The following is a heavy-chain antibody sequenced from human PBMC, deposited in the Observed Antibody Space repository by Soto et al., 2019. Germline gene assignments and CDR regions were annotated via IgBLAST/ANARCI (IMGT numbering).Heavy chain of an antibody. CDR3: TRHALITSGGVIGSHWFDP. CDR1: GYRFASYW. D-gene: IGHD3-16*02. V-gene: IGHV5-10-1*01. CDR2: IDPLDSQT. Sequence: GESLKIFCEGSGYRFASYWITWVRQVPGKGLEWMGRIDPLDSQTNYSASFEGHVTFSADKSINTAFLQWSSLRASDTATYFCTRHALITSGGVIGSHWFDPWGQGTPVTVSS. J-gene: IGHJ5*02.